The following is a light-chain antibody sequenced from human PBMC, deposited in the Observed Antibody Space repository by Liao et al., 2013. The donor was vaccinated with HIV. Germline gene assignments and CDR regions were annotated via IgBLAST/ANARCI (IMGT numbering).Light chain of an antibody. Sequence: SYELTQPPSVSVSPGQTATITCSGEKLGAKYACWYQQQPGRSPVLVMFQDNRRPSGIPQRFSGSNSGNTATLTISGTQALDEADYYCQAWDSDSYWVFGGGTQLTVL. CDR1: KLGAKY. CDR3: QAWDSDSYWV. V-gene: IGLV3-1*01. J-gene: IGLJ3*02. CDR2: QDN.